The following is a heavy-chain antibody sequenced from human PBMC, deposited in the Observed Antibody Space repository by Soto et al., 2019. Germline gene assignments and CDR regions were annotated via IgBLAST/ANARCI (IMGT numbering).Heavy chain of an antibody. CDR1: GFTFSSYA. CDR3: AKLQACGYGPGAYLHY. D-gene: IGHD5-18*01. J-gene: IGHJ4*02. Sequence: GGSLRLSCAASGFTFSSYAMSWVRQAPGKGLEWVSAISGSGGSTDYVDSVKGRFTISRDNSKNTLYLQMNSLRAEDTAVYYCAKLQACGYGPGAYLHYWGQGTLVTVSS. V-gene: IGHV3-23*01. CDR2: ISGSGGST.